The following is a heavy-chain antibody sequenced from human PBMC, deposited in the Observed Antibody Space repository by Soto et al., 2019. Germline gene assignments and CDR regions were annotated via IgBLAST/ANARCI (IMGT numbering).Heavy chain of an antibody. Sequence: PSETLSLTCAVSGDSIIGTHWWSWVRRPPGKGLEFIGETHHSRGTNYNPSLRSRVTMSLDKSKNQLSLILYSVTAADTAVYYCARGSYYYDSSGYYHYWGQGTLVTVSS. V-gene: IGHV4-4*02. CDR2: THHSRGT. CDR1: GDSIIGTHW. CDR3: ARGSYYYDSSGYYHY. D-gene: IGHD3-22*01. J-gene: IGHJ4*02.